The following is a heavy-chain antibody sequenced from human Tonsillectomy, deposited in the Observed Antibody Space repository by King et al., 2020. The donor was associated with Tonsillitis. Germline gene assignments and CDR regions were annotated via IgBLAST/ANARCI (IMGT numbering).Heavy chain of an antibody. Sequence: LQLQESGSGLVKPSQTLSLTCAVSGGSISSGGYSWSWIRQPPGKGLAWIGSIYHSGSTYYNPSLKSRVTISVDRSKNQFSLKLSSVTAADTAVYYCARGGYDSSGYNVDTPRNFDYWGQGPLVTVSS. J-gene: IGHJ4*02. CDR1: GGSISSGGYS. CDR3: ARGGYDSSGYNVDTPRNFDY. D-gene: IGHD3-22*01. V-gene: IGHV4-30-2*01. CDR2: IYHSGST.